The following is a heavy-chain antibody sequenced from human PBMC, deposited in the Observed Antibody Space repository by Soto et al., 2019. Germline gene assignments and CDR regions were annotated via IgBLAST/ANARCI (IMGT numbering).Heavy chain of an antibody. CDR1: GFTFSNAW. D-gene: IGHD3-3*01. V-gene: IGHV3-15*01. J-gene: IGHJ4*02. CDR3: TTLMYYYFWSGSY. CDR2: IKSKTDGGTT. Sequence: EVQLVESGGGLVKPGGSLRLSCAASGFTFSNAWMSWVRQAPGKGLEWVGRIKSKTDGGTTDYAAPVKGRFTISRDDSKNTLYLEMNSRKTEDTAVSYCTTLMYYYFWSGSYWGQGTLVTVSS.